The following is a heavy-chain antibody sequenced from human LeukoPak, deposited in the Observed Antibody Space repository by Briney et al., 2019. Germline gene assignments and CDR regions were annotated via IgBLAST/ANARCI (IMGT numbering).Heavy chain of an antibody. CDR1: GYTFPSYY. CDR2: INPNSGGT. CDR3: ARDSRSSWYERDDWFDP. D-gene: IGHD6-13*01. V-gene: IGHV1-2*02. Sequence: ASVKVSCKASGYTFPSYYMNWVRQAPGQGLEWMGWINPNSGGTNSAQKFQGRVTMTRDTSISTAYMELSSLRSDDTAVYYCARDSRSSWYERDDWFDPWGQGTLVTVSS. J-gene: IGHJ5*02.